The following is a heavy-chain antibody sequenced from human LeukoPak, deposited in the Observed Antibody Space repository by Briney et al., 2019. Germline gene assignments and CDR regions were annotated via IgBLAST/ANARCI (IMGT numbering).Heavy chain of an antibody. CDR3: ARDQGVGAMRGYYYYYYMDV. D-gene: IGHD1-26*01. J-gene: IGHJ6*03. Sequence: ASETLSLTCTVSGGSISSYYWSWIRQPAGKGLEWIGRIYTSGSTNYNPSLKSRVTMSVDTSKNQFSLKLSSVTAADTAVYYRARDQGVGAMRGYYYYYYMDVWGKGTTVTVSS. V-gene: IGHV4-4*07. CDR2: IYTSGST. CDR1: GGSISSYY.